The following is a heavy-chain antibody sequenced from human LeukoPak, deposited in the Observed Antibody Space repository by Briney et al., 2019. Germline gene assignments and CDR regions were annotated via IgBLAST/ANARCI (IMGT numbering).Heavy chain of an antibody. D-gene: IGHD3-16*01. CDR1: GGSISSHY. J-gene: IGHJ4*03. CDR3: ARGNYVWASYDDFDY. V-gene: IGHV4-59*05. Sequence: SETLSLTCTVPGGSISSHYWSWIRQPPGKGLGWIGSIYYSGSTYYNPSLRSRVTISVDTSKNQFSLKLSSVTAADTAVYYCARGNYVWASYDDFDYWGHGTLLTVSS. CDR2: IYYSGST.